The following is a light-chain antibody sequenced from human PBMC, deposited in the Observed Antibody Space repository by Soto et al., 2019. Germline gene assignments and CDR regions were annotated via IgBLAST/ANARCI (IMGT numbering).Light chain of an antibody. Sequence: EIVLTQSPATLSLSPGERATLSCRASQSVSSYLAWYQQKPGQAPRLLIYDASNRATGIPARFSGSGSGTDFPLTISSLGPEDFAVYYCQQRSNWPPGVTFGPGTKVDIK. CDR1: QSVSSY. J-gene: IGKJ3*01. CDR3: QQRSNWPPGVT. V-gene: IGKV3-11*01. CDR2: DAS.